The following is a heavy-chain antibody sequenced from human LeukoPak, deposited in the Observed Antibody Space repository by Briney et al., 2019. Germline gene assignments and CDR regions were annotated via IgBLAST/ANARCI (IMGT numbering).Heavy chain of an antibody. J-gene: IGHJ4*02. D-gene: IGHD5-18*01. Sequence: PSETLSLTCTVSGGSISSGGYYWSWIRQHPGKGLEWIGYIYYSGSTYYNPSLKSRVTISVDTSKNQFSLKLSSGTAADTAVYYCARGRGYSYGYTDYWGQGTLVTVSS. V-gene: IGHV4-31*03. CDR3: ARGRGYSYGYTDY. CDR2: IYYSGST. CDR1: GGSISSGGYY.